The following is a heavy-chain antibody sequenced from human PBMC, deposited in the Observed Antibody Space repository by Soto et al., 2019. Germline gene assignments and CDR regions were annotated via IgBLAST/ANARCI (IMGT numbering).Heavy chain of an antibody. CDR2: IIPIFGTA. Sequence: QVQLVQSGAEVKKPGSSVKVSCKASGGTFSSYAISWVRQAPVQGLEWLGGIIPIFGTANYAQKFQGRVTITADEATSTAYMRLSSLRSEDTAVYYCARDPAGLAPSWGQGTLVTVSS. D-gene: IGHD6-25*01. CDR1: GGTFSSYA. CDR3: ARDPAGLAPS. J-gene: IGHJ4*02. V-gene: IGHV1-69*01.